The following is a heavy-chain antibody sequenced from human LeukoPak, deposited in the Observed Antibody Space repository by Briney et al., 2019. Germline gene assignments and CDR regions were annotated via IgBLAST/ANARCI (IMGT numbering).Heavy chain of an antibody. CDR3: ARVGPGGSSHLNWFDP. CDR1: GYTFTSYG. Sequence: ASVKVSCKASGYTFTSYGISWVRQAPGQGLEWMGWISAYNGNTNYAQKLQGRVTMTTDTSTSTAYMEPRSLRSDDTAVYYCARVGPGGSSHLNWFDPWGQGTLVTVSS. J-gene: IGHJ5*02. D-gene: IGHD6-6*01. CDR2: ISAYNGNT. V-gene: IGHV1-18*01.